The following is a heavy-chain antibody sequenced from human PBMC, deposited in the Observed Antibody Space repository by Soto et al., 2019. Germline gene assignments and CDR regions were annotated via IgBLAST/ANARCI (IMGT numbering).Heavy chain of an antibody. CDR1: GYTFTSYG. Sequence: GASVKVSCKASGYTFTSYGISCVRQAPGQGLEWMGWISAYNGNTNYAQKLQGRVTMTTDTSTSTAYMELRSLRSDDTAVYYCARDPYYYDSSGSHDAFDIWGQGTMVTVSS. D-gene: IGHD3-22*01. V-gene: IGHV1-18*04. J-gene: IGHJ3*02. CDR3: ARDPYYYDSSGSHDAFDI. CDR2: ISAYNGNT.